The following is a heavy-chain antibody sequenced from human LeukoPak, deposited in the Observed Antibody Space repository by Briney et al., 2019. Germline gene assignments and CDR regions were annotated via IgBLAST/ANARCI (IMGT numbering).Heavy chain of an antibody. CDR1: GFTFCDYA. CDR2: ISNSGGST. J-gene: IGHJ4*02. Sequence: VGCLRLSCATSGFTFCDYAMSCVRGAPGEGLEWVSSISNSGGSTYYADPVKGRFTISRDNSKNTLYLQMNSLRAEDTAVYFCAKDEQLGAGGYWGQGTLVTVSS. D-gene: IGHD6-6*01. CDR3: AKDEQLGAGGY. V-gene: IGHV3-23*01.